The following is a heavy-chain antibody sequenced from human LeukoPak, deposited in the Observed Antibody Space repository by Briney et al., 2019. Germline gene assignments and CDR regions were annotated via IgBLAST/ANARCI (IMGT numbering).Heavy chain of an antibody. CDR2: VYYTGRT. V-gene: IGHV4-59*08. CDR3: ARHMSVSYDAFGL. J-gene: IGHJ3*01. Sequence: SETLSLTCSVSDGSTTGYYWSWIRQPPGKGLEWIAYVYYTGRTLYNPSLESRVTISVDTSKTQFSLTVTSVTAADTAVYYCARHMSVSYDAFGLWGRGTTVTVSS. D-gene: IGHD3-10*01. CDR1: DGSTTGYY.